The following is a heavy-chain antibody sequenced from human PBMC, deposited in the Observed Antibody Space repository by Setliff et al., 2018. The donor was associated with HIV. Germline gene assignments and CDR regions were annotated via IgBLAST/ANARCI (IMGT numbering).Heavy chain of an antibody. CDR3: ARAPRDGNNYGYQPYYFDY. J-gene: IGHJ4*02. CDR2: INPNSGGT. CDR1: GYIFTSYG. D-gene: IGHD4-17*01. Sequence: ASVKVSCKASGYIFTSYGISWVRQAPGQGLEWMGWINPNSGGTNYAQKFQGRVTMTRDTSISTAYMELSRLRSDDTAVYYCARAPRDGNNYGYQPYYFDYWGQGTLVTVSS. V-gene: IGHV1-2*02.